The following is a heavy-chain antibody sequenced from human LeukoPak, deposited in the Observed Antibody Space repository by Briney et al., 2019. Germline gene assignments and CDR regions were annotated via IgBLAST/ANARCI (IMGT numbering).Heavy chain of an antibody. CDR2: IYSSGST. J-gene: IGHJ4*02. D-gene: IGHD6-19*01. Sequence: SETLSLTCSVSGGSISSYYWSWIRQPPGKGLEWIGYIYSSGSTNYNPSLKSRVTISVDTSKNQFSLKLSSVTAADTAVYYCARYRRIAVAGMFDYWGQGTLVTVSS. CDR1: GGSISSYY. CDR3: ARYRRIAVAGMFDY. V-gene: IGHV4-59*01.